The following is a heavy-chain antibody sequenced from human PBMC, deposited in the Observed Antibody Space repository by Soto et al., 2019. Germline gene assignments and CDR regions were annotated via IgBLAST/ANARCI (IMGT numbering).Heavy chain of an antibody. Sequence: SVKVSCKASGGTFSSYAISWARQAPGQGLEWMGGIIPIFGTANYAQKFQGRVTITADESTSTAYMELSSLRSEDTAVYYCARFLTPLYYYGMDVWGQGTTVTVSS. V-gene: IGHV1-69*13. CDR3: ARFLTPLYYYGMDV. CDR2: IIPIFGTA. CDR1: GGTFSSYA. J-gene: IGHJ6*02. D-gene: IGHD1-20*01.